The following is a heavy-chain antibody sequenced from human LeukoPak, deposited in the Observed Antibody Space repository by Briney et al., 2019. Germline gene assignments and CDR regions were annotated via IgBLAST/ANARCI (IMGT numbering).Heavy chain of an antibody. Sequence: NPSETLSLTCTVSGGSISTYYWSWIRQPPGKGLEWIGYINYSGRTNHNPSLRSRVTISVDTSKNKLSLKLTSVTAADTAVYYCARMGYSSAFYPWFDPWGQGTLVTISS. CDR2: INYSGRT. D-gene: IGHD2-15*01. CDR3: ARMGYSSAFYPWFDP. CDR1: GGSISTYY. V-gene: IGHV4-59*01. J-gene: IGHJ5*02.